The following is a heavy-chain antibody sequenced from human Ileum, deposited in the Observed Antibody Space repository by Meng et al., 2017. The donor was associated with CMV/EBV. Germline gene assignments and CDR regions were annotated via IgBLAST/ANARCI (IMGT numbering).Heavy chain of an antibody. D-gene: IGHD2-15*01. CDR2: ISSGNYI. CDR1: GFIFPSYA. CDR3: ARGVDCTRGSCYSDLDF. J-gene: IGHJ4*02. Sequence: SGFIFPSYALSCVRQSPGKGLWLVSSISSGNYIYYADSVRGRFTIFRDNAKNSVYLQMNNLRGDDTAVYYCARGVDCTRGSCYSDLDFWGQGTLVTVSS. V-gene: IGHV3-21*04.